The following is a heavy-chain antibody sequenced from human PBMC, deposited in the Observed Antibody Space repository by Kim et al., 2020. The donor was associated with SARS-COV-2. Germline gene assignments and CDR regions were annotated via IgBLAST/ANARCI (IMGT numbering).Heavy chain of an antibody. V-gene: IGHV5-10-1*01. Sequence: GESLRISCKGSGYSFTSYWISWVRQMPGKGLEWMGRIDPSDSYTNYSPSFQGHVTISADKSISTAYLQWSSLKASDTAMYYCAMLHSGYSGYATRENYWYYGMDVWGQGTTVTVSS. CDR3: AMLHSGYSGYATRENYWYYGMDV. CDR2: IDPSDSYT. D-gene: IGHD5-12*01. CDR1: GYSFTSYW. J-gene: IGHJ6*02.